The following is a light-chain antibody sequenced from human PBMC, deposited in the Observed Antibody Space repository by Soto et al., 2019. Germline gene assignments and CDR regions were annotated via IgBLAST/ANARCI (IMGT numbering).Light chain of an antibody. V-gene: IGLV2-23*01. J-gene: IGLJ1*01. Sequence: QSALTQPASVSGSPGQSITISCTGTSSDVGNGYDSVSWYQQHPGKAPKLMIYKGTQRPSGVSNRFSGSTSGNAASLTISALPADAEADYFCCSSEPESTSVFGTGTKLTVL. CDR2: KGT. CDR3: CSSEPESTSV. CDR1: SSDVGNGYDS.